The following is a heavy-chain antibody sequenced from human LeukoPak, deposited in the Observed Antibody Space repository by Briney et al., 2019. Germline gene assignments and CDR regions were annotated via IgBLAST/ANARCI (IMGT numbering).Heavy chain of an antibody. CDR1: GYTFSSYG. J-gene: IGHJ4*02. CDR3: AVDYGGNSAYDY. Sequence: ASVKVSCKASGYTFSSYGISWVRQAPGQGLEWMGWISAYNGNTNYAQKLQGRVTMTTDTSTTTAYMELRSLRSDDTAVYYCAVDYGGNSAYDYWGQGTLVTVSS. V-gene: IGHV1-18*01. CDR2: ISAYNGNT. D-gene: IGHD4-23*01.